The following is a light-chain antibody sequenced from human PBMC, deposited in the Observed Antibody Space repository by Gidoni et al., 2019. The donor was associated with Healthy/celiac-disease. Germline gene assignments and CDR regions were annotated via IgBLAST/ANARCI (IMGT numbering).Light chain of an antibody. CDR3: GTWDSSLSARV. CDR1: SSNIGNNY. Sequence: QSVFTQPPSVSAAPGQKVTISCSGSSSNIGNNYVSWYQQLPGTAPKPLIYDNNKRPSGIPDRFAGSKSGTSATLGITGLQTGDEADYYCGTWDSSLSARVFGGGTKLTVL. J-gene: IGLJ2*01. V-gene: IGLV1-51*01. CDR2: DNN.